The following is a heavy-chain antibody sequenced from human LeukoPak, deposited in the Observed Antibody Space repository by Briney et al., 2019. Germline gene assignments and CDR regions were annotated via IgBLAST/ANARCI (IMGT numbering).Heavy chain of an antibody. CDR1: GFTVSSNY. CDR2: IYSGGST. D-gene: IGHD6-6*01. CDR3: ARDRMGSSLSGDAFDI. V-gene: IGHV3-53*01. J-gene: IGHJ3*02. Sequence: GGSLRLSCAASGFTVSSNYMSWVRQAPGKGLEWVSVIYSGGSTYYADSVKGRFTISRDNSKNTLYLQMNSLRAEDTAVYYCARDRMGSSLSGDAFDIWGQGTMVTVSS.